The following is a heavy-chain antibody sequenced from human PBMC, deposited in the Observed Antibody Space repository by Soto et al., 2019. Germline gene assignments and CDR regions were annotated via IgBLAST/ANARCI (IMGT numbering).Heavy chain of an antibody. CDR1: GFTFSSYS. V-gene: IGHV3-21*01. Sequence: GGSLRLSCAASGFTFSSYSMNWVRQAPGKGLEWVSSISSSSSYIYYADSVKGRFTISRDNAKNSLYLQMNSLRAEDTAVYYCARDRSDYDDAFDIWGQGTMVTVSS. J-gene: IGHJ3*02. CDR2: ISSSSSYI. CDR3: ARDRSDYDDAFDI. D-gene: IGHD4-17*01.